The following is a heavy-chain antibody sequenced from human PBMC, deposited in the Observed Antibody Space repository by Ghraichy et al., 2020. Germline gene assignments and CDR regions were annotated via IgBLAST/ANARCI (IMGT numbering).Heavy chain of an antibody. V-gene: IGHV3-33*01. D-gene: IGHD6-19*01. CDR1: GFTFSSYG. CDR3: AGENSSSGWAW. J-gene: IGHJ1*01. Sequence: GESLNISCAASGFTFSSYGMHWVRQAPGKGLEGVAVLWADGSKKYYADSVKGRFTISRDNSKNTLDLQMNNLRTEEPAVYYCAGENSSSGWAWWGQGTLVTVS. CDR2: LWADGSKK.